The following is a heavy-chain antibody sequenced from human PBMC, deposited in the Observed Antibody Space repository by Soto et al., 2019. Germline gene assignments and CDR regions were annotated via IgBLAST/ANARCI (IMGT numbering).Heavy chain of an antibody. V-gene: IGHV6-1*01. CDR2: TYYTSKWYN. Sequence: WQTLSLTCAISGDSVSTNSATWDWIRQSPSRGLEWLGRTYYTSKWYNDYAVSVKGRITINPDTSNNQLSLQLNSVTPDHSAVYYCARLIGNSWLYSWCQGTLVTVSS. CDR3: ARLIGNSWLYS. CDR1: GDSVSTNSAT. J-gene: IGHJ5*01. D-gene: IGHD2-8*01.